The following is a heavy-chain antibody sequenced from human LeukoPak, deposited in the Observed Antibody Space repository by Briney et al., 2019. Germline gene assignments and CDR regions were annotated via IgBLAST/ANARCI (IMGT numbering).Heavy chain of an antibody. CDR2: INHSGST. Sequence: SETLSLTCAVYGGSFSGYYWGWIRQPPGKGLEWIGEINHSGSTNYNPSLKSRVTISVDTSKNQFSLKLSSVTAADTAVYYCASSYYDFWSGYYRAPYGYWGQGTLVTVSS. J-gene: IGHJ4*02. D-gene: IGHD3-3*01. CDR1: GGSFSGYY. CDR3: ASSYYDFWSGYYRAPYGY. V-gene: IGHV4-34*01.